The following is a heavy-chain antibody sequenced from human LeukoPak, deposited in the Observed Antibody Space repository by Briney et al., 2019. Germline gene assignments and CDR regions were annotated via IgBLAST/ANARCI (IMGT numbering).Heavy chain of an antibody. Sequence: SETLSLTCTVSGGSFSIYYWSWIRQPAGKGLEYIGRIYTSGSTNYNPSLKSRVTISVDTSKNQFSLKLSSVTAADTAVYYCARGVKYSSSWYGGYFDYWGQGTLVTVSS. CDR3: ARGVKYSSSWYGGYFDY. V-gene: IGHV4-4*07. D-gene: IGHD6-13*01. J-gene: IGHJ4*02. CDR1: GGSFSIYY. CDR2: IYTSGST.